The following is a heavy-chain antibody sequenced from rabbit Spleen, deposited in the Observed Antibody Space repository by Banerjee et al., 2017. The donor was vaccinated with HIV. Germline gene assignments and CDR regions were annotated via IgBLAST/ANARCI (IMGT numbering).Heavy chain of an antibody. CDR3: ARDTSSSFSSYGMDL. V-gene: IGHV1S40*01. J-gene: IGHJ6*01. Sequence: QSLEESGGDLVQPGASLTLTCTASGFSFSSSYYMCWVRQAPGKGLEWIACIYGGSVGDTYYATWAKGRFTISKTSSTTVTLQVTRLTAADTATYFCARDTSSSFSSYGMDLWGQGTLVTVS. D-gene: IGHD1-1*01. CDR2: IYGGSVGDT. CDR1: GFSFSSSYY.